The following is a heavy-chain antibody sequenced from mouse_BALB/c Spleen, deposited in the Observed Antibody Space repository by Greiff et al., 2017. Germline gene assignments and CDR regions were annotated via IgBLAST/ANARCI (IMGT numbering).Heavy chain of an antibody. CDR2: IYPGNSDT. Sequence: EVQLQQSGTVLARPGASVKMSCKASGYSFTSYWMHWVKQRPGQGLEWIGAIYPGNSDTSYNQKFKGKANLTAVTSASTAYMELSSLTKEDSAVYYCTRGGNYEDAMEYWGQGTSVTVSS. CDR1: GYSFTSYW. V-gene: IGHV1-5*01. J-gene: IGHJ4*01. D-gene: IGHD2-1*01. CDR3: TRGGNYEDAMEY.